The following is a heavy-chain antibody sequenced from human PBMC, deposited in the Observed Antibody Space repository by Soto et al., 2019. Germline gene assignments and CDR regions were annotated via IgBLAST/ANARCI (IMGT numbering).Heavy chain of an antibody. V-gene: IGHV3-33*06. D-gene: IGHD6-13*01. Sequence: QVQLVESGGGVVQPGTSLRLSCATSGFTFSSYGMYWVRQAPGKGLEWVDVIWYEGANEYYADSVKGRFTISRDNSKNTLYLQMNSLRAEDTAIYYCAKDVGNSWSYYFDFWGQGTLVTVSS. CDR1: GFTFSSYG. J-gene: IGHJ4*02. CDR2: IWYEGANE. CDR3: AKDVGNSWSYYFDF.